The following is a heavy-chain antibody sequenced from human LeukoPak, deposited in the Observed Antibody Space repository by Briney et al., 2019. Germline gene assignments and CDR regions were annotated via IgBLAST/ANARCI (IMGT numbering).Heavy chain of an antibody. J-gene: IGHJ5*02. CDR3: ARARGEDWFDP. CDR1: GFTFSSYD. V-gene: IGHV3-13*01. CDR2: IGTAGDT. D-gene: IGHD3-10*01. Sequence: PGGSLRLSCAASGFTFSSYDMHWVRHATGKGLEWVSAIGTAGDTYYPGSVKGRFTISRENAKNSLYLQMNSLRAGDTAVYYCARARGEDWFDPWGQGTLVTVSS.